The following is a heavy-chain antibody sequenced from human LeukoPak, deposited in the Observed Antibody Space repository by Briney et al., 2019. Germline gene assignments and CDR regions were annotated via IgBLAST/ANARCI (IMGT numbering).Heavy chain of an antibody. V-gene: IGHV4-59*08. CDR1: GGSISSYY. Sequence: SETLSLTCTVSGGSISSYYWSWIRQPAGKGLEWIGYIYYSGSTNYNPSLKSRVTISVDTSKNQFSLKLSSVTAADTAVYYCARHCRDIVVIPAHGGAEGCYNWFDPWGQGTLVTVSS. CDR3: ARHCRDIVVIPAHGGAEGCYNWFDP. CDR2: IYYSGST. J-gene: IGHJ5*02. D-gene: IGHD2-2*01.